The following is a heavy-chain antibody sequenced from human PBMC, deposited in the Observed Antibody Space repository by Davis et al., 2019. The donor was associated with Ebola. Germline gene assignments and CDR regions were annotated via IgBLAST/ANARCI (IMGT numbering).Heavy chain of an antibody. CDR3: AREGYSSGWSLPAGYYMDV. CDR2: IFSSGAT. Sequence: PSETLSLTCSVSGDSINSGSYHWTWIRQSPRQGLEWIGLIFSSGATNYNPSLKGRVTMSVDPSKNQFSLNLRSVTAADTAVYYCAREGYSSGWSLPAGYYMDVWGRGITVTVSS. J-gene: IGHJ6*03. CDR1: GDSINSGSYH. D-gene: IGHD6-19*01. V-gene: IGHV4-61*01.